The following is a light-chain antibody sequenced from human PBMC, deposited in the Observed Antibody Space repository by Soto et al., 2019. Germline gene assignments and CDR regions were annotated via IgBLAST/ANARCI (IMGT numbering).Light chain of an antibody. V-gene: IGKV2-28*01. J-gene: IGKJ2*01. CDR2: LGS. CDR1: QSLLYSNGYNY. CDR3: MQALQVPHT. Sequence: DIVMTQSPLSLPVTPGEPASISCRSSQSLLYSNGYNYLDWYVQKPGQSPQLLIYLGSNRASGVPDRFSGSASGTDFTLKISRVEAEDVGVYCCMQALQVPHTFGQGTKLEIK.